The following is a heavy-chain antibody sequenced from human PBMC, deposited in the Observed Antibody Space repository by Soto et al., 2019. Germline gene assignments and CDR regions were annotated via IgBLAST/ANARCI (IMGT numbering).Heavy chain of an antibody. CDR3: ATTPGLAPGGSFDY. Sequence: QLQLQESGPGLVKPSETLSLTCPVPGGSISSRSYYWGWIRQPPGKGLEWIGSVYSSGITYYNPSLKSRVTIAIDTSKNQFSLKLTSVTAADTAVYYCATTPGLAPGGSFDYWGQGPRVTVSS. D-gene: IGHD6-13*01. CDR2: VYSSGIT. V-gene: IGHV4-39*01. CDR1: GGSISSRSYY. J-gene: IGHJ4*02.